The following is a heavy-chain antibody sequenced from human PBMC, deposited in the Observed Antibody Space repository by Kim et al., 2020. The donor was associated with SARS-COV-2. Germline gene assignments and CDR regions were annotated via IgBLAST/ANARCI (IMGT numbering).Heavy chain of an antibody. V-gene: IGHV3-33*06. Sequence: GGSLRLSCAASGFTFSSYGMHLVRQAPGKGLEWVAVIWYDGSNKYYADSVKGRFTISRDNSKNTLYLQMNSLRAEDTAVYYCAKGVKGSSIDAFDIWGQGTMVTVSS. J-gene: IGHJ3*02. CDR2: IWYDGSNK. D-gene: IGHD2-8*01. CDR3: AKGVKGSSIDAFDI. CDR1: GFTFSSYG.